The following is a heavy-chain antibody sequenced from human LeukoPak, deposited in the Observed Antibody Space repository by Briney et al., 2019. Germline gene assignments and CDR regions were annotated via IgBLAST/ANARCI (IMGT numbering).Heavy chain of an antibody. J-gene: IGHJ4*02. Sequence: PGESLQISCKTSGYSFTTDWIGWVRQTPGKGLEWMGLIFPGDSETRYSPSFQGHVTISADKSISTAYLHWSSLRASDTAKYYCAKVTGATFYFDDWGQGTLVTVSS. CDR2: IFPGDSET. D-gene: IGHD1-14*01. CDR1: GYSFTTDW. CDR3: AKVTGATFYFDD. V-gene: IGHV5-51*01.